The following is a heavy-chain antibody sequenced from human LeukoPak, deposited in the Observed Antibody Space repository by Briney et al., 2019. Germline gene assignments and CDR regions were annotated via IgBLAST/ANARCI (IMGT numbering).Heavy chain of an antibody. CDR3: ARDQTYSYVDY. Sequence: PSETLSLTCTVSGGSISSYYWSWIRQLAGKGLEWIGSIYYSGSTYYNPSLKSRVTISVDTSKNQFSLKLSSVTAADTAVYYRARDQTYSYVDYWGQGTLVTVSS. V-gene: IGHV4-4*07. CDR1: GGSISSYY. J-gene: IGHJ4*02. D-gene: IGHD5-18*01. CDR2: IYYSGST.